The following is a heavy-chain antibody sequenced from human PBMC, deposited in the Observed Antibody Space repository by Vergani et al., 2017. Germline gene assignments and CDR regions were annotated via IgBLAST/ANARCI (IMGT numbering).Heavy chain of an antibody. J-gene: IGHJ6*02. CDR2: ISSSSSTI. CDR3: ARDRSSYGMDV. Sequence: EVQLVESGGGLVQPGGSLRLSCAASGFTFSSYSMNWVRQAPGKGLEWVSYISSSSSTIYYADSVKGRFTISRDNAKNSLYLQMNSLRAEDTAVYYCARDRSSYGMDVWGQGTTVTVSS. CDR1: GFTFSSYS. V-gene: IGHV3-48*04.